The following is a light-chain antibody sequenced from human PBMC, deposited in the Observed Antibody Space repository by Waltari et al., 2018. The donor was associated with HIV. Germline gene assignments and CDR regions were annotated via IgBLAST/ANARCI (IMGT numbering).Light chain of an antibody. Sequence: QSALPQPPSVPGAPGQRVSIPRPGRNSNNVAGSDVHLYQQLPGTAPRLLIYENNNRPSGVPDRFSGSKSGTSASLAITGLQSEDEADYYCQSYDNRLSGSVVFGGGTKVTVL. CDR2: ENN. J-gene: IGLJ2*01. V-gene: IGLV1-40*01. CDR3: QSYDNRLSGSVV. CDR1: NSNNVAGSD.